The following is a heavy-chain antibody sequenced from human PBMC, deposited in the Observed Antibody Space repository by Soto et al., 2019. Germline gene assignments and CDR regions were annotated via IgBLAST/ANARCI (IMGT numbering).Heavy chain of an antibody. V-gene: IGHV4-34*01. CDR1: GGSFSGYY. J-gene: IGHJ6*02. CDR2: INHSGST. CDR3: ARGGAARPRYRMSYYYYGMDV. Sequence: LSLTCAVYGGSFSGYYWSWIRQPPGKGLEWIGEINHSGSTNYNPSLKSRVTISVDTSKNQFSLKLSSVTAADTAVYYCARGGAARPRYRMSYYYYGMDVWGQGTTVTAP. D-gene: IGHD6-6*01.